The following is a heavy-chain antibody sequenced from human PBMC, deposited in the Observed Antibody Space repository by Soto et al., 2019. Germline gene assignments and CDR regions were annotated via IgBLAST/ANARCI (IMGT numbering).Heavy chain of an antibody. Sequence: QVQLQESGPGLVKPSQTLSLTCTVSGGSISSGGYYWSWIRQHPGKGLEWIGYIYYSGSTYYNPSLKSRVTISVDTSKNQCALKLSSVTAADTAVYYCARGVVPAAMGGNWFDPWGQGTLVTVSS. J-gene: IGHJ5*02. CDR2: IYYSGST. V-gene: IGHV4-31*03. D-gene: IGHD2-2*01. CDR3: ARGVVPAAMGGNWFDP. CDR1: GGSISSGGYY.